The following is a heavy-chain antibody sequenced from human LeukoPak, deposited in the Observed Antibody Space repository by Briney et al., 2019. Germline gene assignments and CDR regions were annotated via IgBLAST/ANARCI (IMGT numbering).Heavy chain of an antibody. CDR2: INAGNGNT. CDR3: ARVVAAAGGGYYFDY. D-gene: IGHD6-13*01. Sequence: ASVKVSCKASGYTFTSYAMHWVRQAPGQRLEWMGWINAGNGNTKYSQEFQGRVTITRDTSASIAYMELSSLRSEDMAVYYCARVVAAAGGGYYFDYWGQGTLVTVSS. V-gene: IGHV1-3*03. CDR1: GYTFTSYA. J-gene: IGHJ4*02.